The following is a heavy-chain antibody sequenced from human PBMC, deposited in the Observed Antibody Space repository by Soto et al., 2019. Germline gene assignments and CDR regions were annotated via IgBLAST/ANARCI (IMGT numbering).Heavy chain of an antibody. J-gene: IGHJ4*02. CDR1: GFTFSNYA. CDR3: AKRPASIITFDY. D-gene: IGHD2-2*01. CDR2: ISGNGGST. Sequence: GGSLRLSCAASGFTFSNYAMSWVRQAPGKGLKWVSTISGNGGSTYYADSVKGRFTISRDNSKNMLFLQINSLRDDDSAVYYCAKRPASIITFDYWGQGTPVTVSS. V-gene: IGHV3-23*01.